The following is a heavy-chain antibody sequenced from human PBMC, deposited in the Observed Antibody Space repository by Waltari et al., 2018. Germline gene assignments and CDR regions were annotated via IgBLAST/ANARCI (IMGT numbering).Heavy chain of an antibody. CDR2: IYSSGST. CDR1: GGSISSYY. V-gene: IGHV4-59*01. D-gene: IGHD3-16*02. J-gene: IGHJ4*02. CDR3: ARDGGWGSYRPFDY. Sequence: QVQLQESGPGLVKPSETLSLTCTASGGSISSYYWSWIRQPPGEGLEWIGCIYSSGSTNYNPSPKSRVTISVDTSKNQFSLKLNSMTAADTAVYYCARDGGWGSYRPFDYWGQGTLVTVSS.